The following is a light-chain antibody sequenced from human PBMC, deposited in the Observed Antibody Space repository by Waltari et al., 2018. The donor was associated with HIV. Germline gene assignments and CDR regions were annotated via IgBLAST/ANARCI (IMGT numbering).Light chain of an antibody. Sequence: DIQMTQSPSTLSASVGDRVTITCRTSNNIYYWVAWYQQKPGKAPKVLINKASNLESGVPSRFGGSGSGTEFTLTISSLQPDDFATYYCQQYNTYPLTFGQGTKVEIK. CDR2: KAS. CDR3: QQYNTYPLT. V-gene: IGKV1-5*03. CDR1: NNIYYW. J-gene: IGKJ1*01.